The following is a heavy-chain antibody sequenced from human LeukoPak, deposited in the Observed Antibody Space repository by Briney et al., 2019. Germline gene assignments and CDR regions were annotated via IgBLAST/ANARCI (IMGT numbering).Heavy chain of an antibody. Sequence: ASVKVSCKASGYTFIDDYIYWLRQAPGQGPEYMGWINPKSGDSRFVEKSQGRVTLTRDTSIRTTYLELKRLRCDDTAVYYCATDVETGSWGQGTLVTVSS. CDR2: INPKSGDS. CDR1: GYTFIDDY. V-gene: IGHV1-2*02. J-gene: IGHJ5*02. D-gene: IGHD2-21*02. CDR3: ATDVETGS.